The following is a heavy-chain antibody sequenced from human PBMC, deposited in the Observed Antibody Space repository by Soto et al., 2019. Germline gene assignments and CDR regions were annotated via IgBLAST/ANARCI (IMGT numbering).Heavy chain of an antibody. CDR2: IYYSGST. CDR1: GGSISSYY. CDR3: ARSAGDLGYFDY. V-gene: IGHV4-59*08. Sequence: SETLSLTCTVSGGSISSYYWSWIRQPPGKGLEWIGYIYYSGSTNYNPSLKSRVTISVDTSKNQFSLKLSSVTAADMAVYYCARSAGDLGYFDYWGQGTLVTVSS. J-gene: IGHJ4*02. D-gene: IGHD7-27*01.